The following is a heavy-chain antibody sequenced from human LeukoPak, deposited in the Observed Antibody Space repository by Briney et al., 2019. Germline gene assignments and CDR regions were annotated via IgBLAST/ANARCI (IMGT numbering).Heavy chain of an antibody. CDR2: ISGSGGST. V-gene: IGHV3-23*01. CDR1: GFTFSSYA. D-gene: IGHD3-3*01. J-gene: IGHJ6*03. Sequence: PGGSLRLSCAASGFTFSSYAMSWVRQAPGKGLEWVSGISGSGGSTYYADSVKGRFTISRDNSKNTLYLQMNSLRAEDTAVYYCAKEGKAPSFFGVVTYYSNMAVGGKATTVTVP. CDR3: AKEGKAPSFFGVVTYYSNMAV.